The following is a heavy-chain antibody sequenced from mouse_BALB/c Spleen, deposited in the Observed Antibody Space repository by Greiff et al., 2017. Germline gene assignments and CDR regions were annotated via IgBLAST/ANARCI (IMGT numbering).Heavy chain of an antibody. CDR1: GFSLTSYG. CDR3: ARNQPYYYGSSWGDFDV. J-gene: IGHJ1*01. D-gene: IGHD1-1*01. CDR2: IWGGGST. Sequence: QVQLQQSGPGLVQPSQSLSITCTVSGFSLTSYGVHWVRQPPGKGLEWLGMIWGGGSTDYNSALKSRLSISKDNSKSQVFLKMNSLQTDDTAKYYWARNQPYYYGSSWGDFDVWGAGTTVTVSS. V-gene: IGHV2-4*02.